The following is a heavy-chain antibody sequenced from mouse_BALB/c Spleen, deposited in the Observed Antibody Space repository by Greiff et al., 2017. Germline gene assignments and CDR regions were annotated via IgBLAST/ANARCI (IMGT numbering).Heavy chain of an antibody. V-gene: IGHV1-12*01. CDR1: GYTFTSYN. J-gene: IGHJ4*01. CDR2: IYPGNGDT. D-gene: IGHD1-1*01. Sequence: LQQPGAELVKPGASVKMSCKASGYTFTSYNMHWVKQTPGQGLEWIGAIYPGNGDTSYNQKFKGKATLTADKSSSTAYMQLSSLTSEDSAVYYCARGSSMDYWGQGTSVTVSS. CDR3: ARGSSMDY.